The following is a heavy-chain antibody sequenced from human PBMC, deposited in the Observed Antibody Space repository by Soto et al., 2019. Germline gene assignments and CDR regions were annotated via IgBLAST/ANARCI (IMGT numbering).Heavy chain of an antibody. D-gene: IGHD3-9*01. V-gene: IGHV4-59*01. CDR2: IYFGGTT. J-gene: IGHJ6*02. Sequence: PSETLSLTCSVSGASISSNFWSWVRQPPGKGLEWIGYIYFGGTTQSNPSLKGRATISLDTSKNQFSLKLNSVTAADTAVYYCAREKTPMSPHYFYYGMDVWGQGTTVTVSS. CDR1: GASISSNF. CDR3: AREKTPMSPHYFYYGMDV.